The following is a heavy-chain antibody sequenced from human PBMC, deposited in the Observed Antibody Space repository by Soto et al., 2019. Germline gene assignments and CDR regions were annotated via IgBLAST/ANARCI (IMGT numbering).Heavy chain of an antibody. V-gene: IGHV3-9*01. CDR3: AKDHLYDFWSGPYFDY. J-gene: IGHJ4*02. CDR2: ISWNSGSI. D-gene: IGHD3-3*01. Sequence: PGGSLRLSCSASGFTFDDYAMHWVRQAPGKGLEWVSGISWNSGSIGYADSVKGRFTISRDNAKNSLYLQMNSLRAEDTALYYCAKDHLYDFWSGPYFDYWGQGTLVTVSS. CDR1: GFTFDDYA.